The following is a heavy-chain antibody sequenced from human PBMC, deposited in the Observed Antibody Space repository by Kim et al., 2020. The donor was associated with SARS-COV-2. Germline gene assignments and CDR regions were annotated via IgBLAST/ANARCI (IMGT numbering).Heavy chain of an antibody. J-gene: IGHJ3*02. V-gene: IGHV7-4-1*02. CDR3: AVGAVAVFGAFDI. D-gene: IGHD6-19*01. Sequence: YAQGFTGRFVFSLDTSVSTAYLQISSLKAEDTAVYYCAVGAVAVFGAFDIWGQGTMVTVSS.